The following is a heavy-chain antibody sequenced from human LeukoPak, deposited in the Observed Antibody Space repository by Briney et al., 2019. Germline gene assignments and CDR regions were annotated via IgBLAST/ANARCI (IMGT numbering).Heavy chain of an antibody. CDR2: ISSSSSYI. D-gene: IGHD6-13*01. V-gene: IGHV3-21*01. CDR3: GREGQEQQLANWFDP. CDR1: GFTFSSYS. J-gene: IGHJ5*02. Sequence: GGSLRLSCAASGFTFSSYSMNWVRQAPGKGLEWVSSISSSSSYIYYADSVKGRFTISRDNAKNSLYLQMNSLRAEDTAVYYCGREGQEQQLANWFDPWGQGTLVTVSS.